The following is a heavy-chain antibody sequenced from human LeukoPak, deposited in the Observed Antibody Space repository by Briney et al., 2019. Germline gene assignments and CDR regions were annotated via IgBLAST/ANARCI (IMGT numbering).Heavy chain of an antibody. CDR2: INHSGTT. J-gene: IGHJ4*02. D-gene: IGHD3-10*01. CDR3: AREGSYSGSGSPPLDF. Sequence: SETLSLTCAVYGGSFSDYYRSWIRQPPGKGLEWIGEINHSGTTNYNPSLKSRLTMSVDPSKNQFSLRLTSATAADTAVYYCAREGSYSGSGSPPLDFWGQGTLVTVSS. CDR1: GGSFSDYY. V-gene: IGHV4-34*01.